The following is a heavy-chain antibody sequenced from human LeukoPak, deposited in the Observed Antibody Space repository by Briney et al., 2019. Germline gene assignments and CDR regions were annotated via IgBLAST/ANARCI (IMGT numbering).Heavy chain of an antibody. D-gene: IGHD1-26*01. Sequence: ASVKVSCKVSGYTLTELSMHWVRQAPGKGLEWMGGFDPEDGETIYAQKFQGRVTMTEDTSTDTAYMELSSLRSEDTAVYYCATGRGSYSPGLGWFDPWGQGTLVTVSS. CDR1: GYTLTELS. CDR3: ATGRGSYSPGLGWFDP. V-gene: IGHV1-24*01. J-gene: IGHJ5*02. CDR2: FDPEDGET.